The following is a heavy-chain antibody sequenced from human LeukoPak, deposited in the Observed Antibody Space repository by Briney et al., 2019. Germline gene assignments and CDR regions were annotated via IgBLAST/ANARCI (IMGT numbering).Heavy chain of an antibody. CDR1: GYSISSGYY. CDR2: IYHNGNT. D-gene: IGHD6-13*01. CDR3: ARAYHSSWHLNWFDP. V-gene: IGHV4-38-2*01. J-gene: IGHJ5*02. Sequence: SETLSLTCAVSGYSISSGYYWGWIRQPPRKGLEWIGSIYHNGNTYYNPSLKSRVTISVDTSKNEFSLKLSSVTAADTAVYYCARAYHSSWHLNWFDPWGQGTPVTVSS.